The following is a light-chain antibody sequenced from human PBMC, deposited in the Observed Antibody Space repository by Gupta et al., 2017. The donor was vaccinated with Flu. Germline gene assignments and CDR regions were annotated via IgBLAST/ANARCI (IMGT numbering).Light chain of an antibody. J-gene: IGKJ1*01. V-gene: IGKV3-15*01. CDR3: QQYNNWPPWT. Sequence: ASRSVSPGDRATLSCRASQYVSSNLAWYHQRPGQAPRLLIYGASTRATGIPARFSGSWSGTEFTLTISSLQSEDFAFYYCQQYNNWPPWTFGQGTKVEIK. CDR1: QYVSSN. CDR2: GAS.